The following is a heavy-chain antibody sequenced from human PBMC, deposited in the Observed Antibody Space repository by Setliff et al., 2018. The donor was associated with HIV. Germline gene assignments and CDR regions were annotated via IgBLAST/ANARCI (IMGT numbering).Heavy chain of an antibody. V-gene: IGHV3-15*01. CDR3: TTARLQLWSEYFQH. CDR2: IKSKTDGGTT. D-gene: IGHD5-18*01. J-gene: IGHJ1*01. Sequence: KPGESLRLSCTASGFTFTNAWMSWVRQAPGKGLEWVGRIKSKTDGGTTDFAAPVKGRFTISRDDSKNTLYLQMNSLKTEDTAIYYFTTARLQLWSEYFQHWGQGNLVTVSS. CDR1: GFTFTNAW.